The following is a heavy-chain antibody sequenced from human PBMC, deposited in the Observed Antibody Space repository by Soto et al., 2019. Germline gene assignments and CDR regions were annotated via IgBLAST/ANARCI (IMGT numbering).Heavy chain of an antibody. CDR3: ARVPEAGRPLFDY. CDR1: GFIFSDFA. D-gene: IGHD6-6*01. CDR2: IWYDGSNE. J-gene: IGHJ4*02. V-gene: IGHV3-33*01. Sequence: GGFLRLSCAASGFIFSDFAMHWVRQAPGKGLEWVAEIWYDGSNEYYGDSVKGRFTISRDNSKNTLYLQLNSLRAEDTAVYYCARVPEAGRPLFDYWGQGALVTVSS.